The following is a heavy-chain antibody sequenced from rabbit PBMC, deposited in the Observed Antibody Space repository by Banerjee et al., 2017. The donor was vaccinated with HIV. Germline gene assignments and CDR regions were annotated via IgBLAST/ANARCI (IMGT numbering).Heavy chain of an antibody. J-gene: IGHJ3*01. CDR1: GFDFSSYY. CDR3: ARGSTRLDL. Sequence: QLKESGGGLVQPGGSLKLSCKASGFDFSSYYMNWVRQAPGKGLEWIGYIDPVFDTTYYASWVNGRFTISSHNAQNTLYLQLNSLTAADTATYFCARGSTRLDLWGPGTL. V-gene: IGHV1S7*01. CDR2: IDPVFDTT.